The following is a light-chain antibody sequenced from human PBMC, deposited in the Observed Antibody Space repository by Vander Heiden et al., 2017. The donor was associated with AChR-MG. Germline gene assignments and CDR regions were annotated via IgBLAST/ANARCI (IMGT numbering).Light chain of an antibody. Sequence: DIQLTQSPPFLSASVGDRLTITCRASQGISSFLAWYQQKPGKAPKLLISATSTLQSGVPSRFSDSGSGTEFTLTISSLQPEDFATYYCQQLNSYPFFTFGHGTKVDI. CDR3: QQLNSYPFFT. V-gene: IGKV1-9*01. CDR2: ATS. CDR1: QGISSF. J-gene: IGKJ3*01.